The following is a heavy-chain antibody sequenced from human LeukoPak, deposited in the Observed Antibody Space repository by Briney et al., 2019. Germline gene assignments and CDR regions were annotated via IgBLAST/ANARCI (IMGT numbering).Heavy chain of an antibody. J-gene: IGHJ3*02. CDR3: ARVEYYYDSSGYPQPDAFDI. Sequence: SETLSLTCAVSGGSISSGGYSWGWIRQPPGKGLEWIGYIYLSGSTYYNPSLKSRVTISVDRSKNHFSLKLSSVTAADTAVYYCARVEYYYDSSGYPQPDAFDIWGQGTMVSVSS. CDR1: GGSISSGGYS. V-gene: IGHV4-30-2*01. D-gene: IGHD3-22*01. CDR2: IYLSGST.